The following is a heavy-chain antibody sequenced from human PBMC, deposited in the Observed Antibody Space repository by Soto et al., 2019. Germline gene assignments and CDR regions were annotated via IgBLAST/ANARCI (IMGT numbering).Heavy chain of an antibody. D-gene: IGHD3-9*01. J-gene: IGHJ4*02. CDR2: ISYDGSNK. V-gene: IGHV3-30-3*01. CDR3: ARDSEDYEILTVNFAY. Sequence: QVQLVESGGGVVQPGRSLRLSCAASGFTFSSYAMHWFRQAPGKGLEWVAVISYDGSNKYYADSVKGRFTISRDNSKNTLYLQMNSLRAEDTAVYYCARDSEDYEILTVNFAYWGRGTLVTVSS. CDR1: GFTFSSYA.